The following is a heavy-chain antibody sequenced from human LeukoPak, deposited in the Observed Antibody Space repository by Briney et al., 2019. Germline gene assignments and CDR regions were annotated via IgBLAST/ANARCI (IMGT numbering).Heavy chain of an antibody. CDR1: GGSTSSYY. V-gene: IGHV4-59*08. D-gene: IGHD6-19*01. Sequence: ASETLSLTCTVSGGSTSSYYWSWIRQPPGKRLEWIGYIYYSGSTNYNPSLKSRLTISIDTSKNQFSLKLSSVTAADTAVYYCARHSGAGTGFVYWGQGTLVTVSS. CDR3: ARHSGAGTGFVY. J-gene: IGHJ4*02. CDR2: IYYSGST.